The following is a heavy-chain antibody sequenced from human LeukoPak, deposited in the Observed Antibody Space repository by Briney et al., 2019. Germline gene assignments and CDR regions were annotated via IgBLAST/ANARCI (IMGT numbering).Heavy chain of an antibody. J-gene: IGHJ6*03. V-gene: IGHV4-39*07. D-gene: IGHD6-13*01. CDR2: IYHSGST. CDR1: GDSISSSSSY. Sequence: SETLSLTCTVSGDSISSSSSYWGWIRQPPGKGLEWIGSIYHSGSTYYNPSLKSRVTISVDTSKNQFSLKLSSATAADTAVYYCARGSSAAGTTVGYMDVWGKGTTVTVSS. CDR3: ARGSSAAGTTVGYMDV.